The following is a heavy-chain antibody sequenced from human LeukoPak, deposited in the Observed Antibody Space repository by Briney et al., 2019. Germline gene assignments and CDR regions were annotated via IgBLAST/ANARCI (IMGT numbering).Heavy chain of an antibody. CDR1: GFTFGDYG. J-gene: IGHJ5*02. Sequence: PGGSLRLSCEVSGFTFGDYGMNWVRQRPGKGLEWVSDINWNGGITSYAASVRGRFTVSRDNARNLLYLQMTSLSVEDTALYYCARRKDMADFGSAYYPLDHWGQGTLVTVS. V-gene: IGHV3-20*04. CDR2: INWNGGIT. CDR3: ARRKDMADFGSAYYPLDH. D-gene: IGHD3-3*01.